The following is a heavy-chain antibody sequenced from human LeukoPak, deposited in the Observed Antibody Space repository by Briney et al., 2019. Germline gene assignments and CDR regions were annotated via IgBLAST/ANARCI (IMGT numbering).Heavy chain of an antibody. CDR2: ISYDGSNK. CDR1: GFTFSSYG. V-gene: IGHV3-30*18. Sequence: GRSLRLSCAASGFTFSSYGMHWVRQAPGKGLEWVAVISYDGSNKYYADSVKGRFTISRDNSKNTLYLQMNSLRAEDTAVYYCAKERSRATVPLDYWGQGALVTVSS. D-gene: IGHD4-17*01. J-gene: IGHJ4*02. CDR3: AKERSRATVPLDY.